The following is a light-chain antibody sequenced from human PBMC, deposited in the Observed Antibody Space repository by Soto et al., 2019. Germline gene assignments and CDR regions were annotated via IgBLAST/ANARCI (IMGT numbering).Light chain of an antibody. CDR3: QQYGSSRGLT. V-gene: IGKV3-20*01. Sequence: EVVLTQSPATLSLSPGERAALSCRASQSVTNYLAWYQQKPGQAPRLLIYGASSRATGIPDRFSGSGSGTDFTLTISRLEPEDFAVYYCQQYGSSRGLTFGGGTKVDIK. CDR2: GAS. J-gene: IGKJ4*01. CDR1: QSVTNY.